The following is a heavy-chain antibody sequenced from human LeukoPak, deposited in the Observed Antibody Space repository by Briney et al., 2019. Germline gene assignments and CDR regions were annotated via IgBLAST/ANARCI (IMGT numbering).Heavy chain of an antibody. D-gene: IGHD2-15*01. J-gene: IGHJ3*01. V-gene: IGHV4-34*01. CDR3: ARDVVVSGAFDV. Sequence: SETLSLTCAVYGGSFSGYYWSWIRQPPGKGLEWIGEINHSGSTNYNPSLKSRVTISVDTSKNQFSLKLSSVTAADTAVYYCARDVVVSGAFDVWGQGTMVTVSS. CDR2: INHSGST. CDR1: GGSFSGYY.